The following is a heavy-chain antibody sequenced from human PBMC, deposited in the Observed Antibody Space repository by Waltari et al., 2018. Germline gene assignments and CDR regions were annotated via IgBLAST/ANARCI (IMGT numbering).Heavy chain of an antibody. J-gene: IGHJ4*02. D-gene: IGHD3-16*01. Sequence: EVQLVESGGGLVQPGGSLRLSCAASGFPFSSYSLNWGRQAPGKGLEWVSYISSSTSTIYYADSVRGRFTISRDNAKNSLYLQMNSLRAEDTAVYYCATLKFLGATEDYWGQGTLVTVSS. V-gene: IGHV3-48*01. CDR3: ATLKFLGATEDY. CDR1: GFPFSSYS. CDR2: ISSSTSTI.